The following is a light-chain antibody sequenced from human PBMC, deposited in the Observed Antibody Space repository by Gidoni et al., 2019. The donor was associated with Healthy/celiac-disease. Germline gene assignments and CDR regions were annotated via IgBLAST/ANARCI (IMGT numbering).Light chain of an antibody. V-gene: IGKV3-20*01. J-gene: IGKJ2*01. CDR2: GTS. CDR1: QSVRSSY. Sequence: DIVLTQSPGTLSLSPGERATLSCRASQSVRSSYLAWYHQKPGQAPRLLIYGTSTRAAGIPDRFTGSGSGTDFTLTISRLEPEDFAVYFCQQYSSYTFGQGTKLEIK. CDR3: QQYSSYT.